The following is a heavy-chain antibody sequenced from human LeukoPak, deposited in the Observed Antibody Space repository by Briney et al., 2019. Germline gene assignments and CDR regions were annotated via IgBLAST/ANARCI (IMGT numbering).Heavy chain of an antibody. CDR3: AREAGSGWYGGTRREFDS. D-gene: IGHD6-19*01. CDR2: ISHSGGT. J-gene: IGHJ4*02. V-gene: IGHV4-34*01. Sequence: PSETLTLTCAVYGGSFSSYYWSWIRQPPGKGLEWVGEISHSGGTNYNPSLKSRVTISVDTSKNQFSLKLSSVTAADTAVYYCAREAGSGWYGGTRREFDSWGQGTLVTVSS. CDR1: GGSFSSYY.